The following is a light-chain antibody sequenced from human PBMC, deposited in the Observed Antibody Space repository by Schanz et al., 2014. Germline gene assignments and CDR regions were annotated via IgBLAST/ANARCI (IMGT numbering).Light chain of an antibody. V-gene: IGKV4-1*01. CDR3: QQYYSTRT. CDR2: WAS. J-gene: IGKJ1*01. Sequence: DIVVTQSPDSLSVSLGERATINCKSSQTVLHSSNTRNYLAWYQQKPGQPPKLLIYWASTRQSGVPDRFSGSGSGTEFTLAISSLQAEDVAVYYCQQYYSTRTFGQGTKVEIK. CDR1: QTVLHSSNTRNY.